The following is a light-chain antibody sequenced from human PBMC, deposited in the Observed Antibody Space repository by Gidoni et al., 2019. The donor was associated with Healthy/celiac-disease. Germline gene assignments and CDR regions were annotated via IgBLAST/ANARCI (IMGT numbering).Light chain of an antibody. V-gene: IGLV3-19*01. CDR3: NSRDSSGNHVV. Sequence: SSELTQDPAVSVALGQTVRIPCQGDSLRSYYASWYQQKPGQAPVLVIYGKNNRPSGIPDRFPGSSSGNTASLTITGAQAEDEADYYCNSRDSSGNHVVFGGGTKLTVL. CDR2: GKN. CDR1: SLRSYY. J-gene: IGLJ2*01.